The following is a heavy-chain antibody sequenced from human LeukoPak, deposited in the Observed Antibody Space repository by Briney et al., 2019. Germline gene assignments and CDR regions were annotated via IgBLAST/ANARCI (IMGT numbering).Heavy chain of an antibody. CDR2: MNPNSGNT. Sequence: EASVKVSCKASGYTFTSYDINWVRQATGQGLEWMGWMNPNSGNTGYAQKFQGRVTMTRNTSISTAYMELSSLRSEDTAVYYCARGCSGGSCYSGVTDFDYWGQGTLVTVSS. D-gene: IGHD2-15*01. CDR1: GYTFTSYD. J-gene: IGHJ4*02. CDR3: ARGCSGGSCYSGVTDFDY. V-gene: IGHV1-8*01.